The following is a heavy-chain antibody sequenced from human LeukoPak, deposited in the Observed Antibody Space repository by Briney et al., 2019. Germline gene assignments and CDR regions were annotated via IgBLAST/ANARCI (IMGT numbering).Heavy chain of an antibody. Sequence: GGSLRLSCAASGFTFSSYAMSWVRQTPGQGLEWVSSISSRSTYAYYADSVRGRFTVSRDSAKNSLFLQMDNLRVEDTAIYYCARAHIQDYTIVGLVDHWGQGTLVTVSS. V-gene: IGHV3-21*01. CDR3: ARAHIQDYTIVGLVDH. CDR2: ISSRSTYA. CDR1: GFTFSSYA. J-gene: IGHJ5*02. D-gene: IGHD1-26*01.